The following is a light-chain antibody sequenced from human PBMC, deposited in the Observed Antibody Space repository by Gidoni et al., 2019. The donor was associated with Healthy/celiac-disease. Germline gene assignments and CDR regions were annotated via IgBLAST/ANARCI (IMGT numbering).Light chain of an antibody. CDR1: QSISSG. Sequence: DIQMTQSPSTLSASVGDRVTITCPASQSISSGLAWYQQTPGKAPKLLIYTASSLESGVPSRFSGSGSGTEFPLTISSLQPDYFATYYRQQYNSYWTFGQGTKVEIK. CDR3: QQYNSYWT. CDR2: TAS. J-gene: IGKJ1*01. V-gene: IGKV1-5*03.